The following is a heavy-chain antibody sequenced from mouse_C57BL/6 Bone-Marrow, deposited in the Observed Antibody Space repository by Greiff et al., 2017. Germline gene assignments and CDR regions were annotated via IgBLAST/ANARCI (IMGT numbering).Heavy chain of an antibody. Sequence: VQLVESGAELARPGASVKLSCKASGYTFTSYGISWVKQRTGQGLEWIGEIYPRSGNTYYNEKFKGKATLTADKSSSTAYMELRSLTSEDSAVYFCARRDYRKRGFAYWGQGTLVTVSA. V-gene: IGHV1-81*01. CDR2: IYPRSGNT. CDR3: ARRDYRKRGFAY. J-gene: IGHJ3*01. CDR1: GYTFTSYG. D-gene: IGHD2-14*01.